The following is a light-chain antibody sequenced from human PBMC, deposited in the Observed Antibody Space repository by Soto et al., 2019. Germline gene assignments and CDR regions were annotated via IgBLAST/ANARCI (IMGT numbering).Light chain of an antibody. Sequence: DIQMTQSPSTLSASVGDRVTITCRASQSISIWLAWYQQRPGKAPKVLIYKASNLESGVPSRFSGSGSGTEFTLTISSLQPDDFATYYCQQYNSYPCTFGQGTKLEIK. CDR1: QSISIW. J-gene: IGKJ2*02. CDR3: QQYNSYPCT. CDR2: KAS. V-gene: IGKV1-5*03.